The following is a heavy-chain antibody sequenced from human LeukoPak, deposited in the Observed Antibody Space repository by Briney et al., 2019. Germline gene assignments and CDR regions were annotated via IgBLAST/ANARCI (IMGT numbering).Heavy chain of an antibody. Sequence: SQTLSLTCIVSGGSISSGSYYWSWIRQPAGKGLEWIGRIYTSGSTNYNPSLKSRVTISVDTSKNQFSLKLSSVTAADTAVYYCAREGYDFWSGYPLDYWGQGTLVTVSS. CDR2: IYTSGST. D-gene: IGHD3-3*01. CDR1: GGSISSGSYY. V-gene: IGHV4-61*02. CDR3: AREGYDFWSGYPLDY. J-gene: IGHJ4*02.